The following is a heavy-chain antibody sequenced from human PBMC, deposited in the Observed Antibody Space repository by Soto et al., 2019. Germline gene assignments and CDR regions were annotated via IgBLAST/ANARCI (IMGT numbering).Heavy chain of an antibody. CDR3: ARDGWGSNWYFDL. D-gene: IGHD3-16*01. V-gene: IGHV3-30*03. CDR1: GVTFKDYG. J-gene: IGHJ2*01. CDR2: ISYDGKQT. Sequence: GGSLRLSCGAPGVTFKDYGMHWVRQAPGKGLEWVAVISYDGKQTYYADSVKGRFTISKDRSKRTLFLQMNSLRVDDTAVYYCARDGWGSNWYFDLWGRGTLVTVSS.